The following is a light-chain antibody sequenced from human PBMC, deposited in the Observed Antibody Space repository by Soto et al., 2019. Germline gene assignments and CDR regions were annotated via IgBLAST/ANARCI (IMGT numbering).Light chain of an antibody. J-gene: IGLJ3*02. Sequence: QSVLTQPASVSGSPGQSITISCTGTSSDVGAYDTVSWYQQHPGKAPKLMIYEVSNRPSGVSNRFSGSQSGNTASLTISGLQAEDEADYYCSSFTVQSTRVFGGGTKVTVL. CDR2: EVS. V-gene: IGLV2-14*01. CDR3: SSFTVQSTRV. CDR1: SSDVGAYDT.